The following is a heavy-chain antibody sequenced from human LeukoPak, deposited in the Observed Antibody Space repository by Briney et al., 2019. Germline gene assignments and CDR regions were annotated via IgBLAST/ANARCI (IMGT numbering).Heavy chain of an antibody. CDR3: ARNTYYDFWSGTDVYYYCGMDV. V-gene: IGHV3-30-3*01. D-gene: IGHD3-3*01. CDR1: GFTFSSYA. Sequence: GGSLRLSCAASGFTFSSYAMHWVRQAPGKGLEWVAVISYDGSNKYYADSVKGRFTISRDNSKNTLYLQMNSLRAEDTAVYYCARNTYYDFWSGTDVYYYCGMDVWGQGTTVTVSS. J-gene: IGHJ6*02. CDR2: ISYDGSNK.